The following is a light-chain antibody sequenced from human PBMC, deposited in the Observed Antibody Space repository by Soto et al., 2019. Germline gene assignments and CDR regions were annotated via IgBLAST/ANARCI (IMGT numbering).Light chain of an antibody. CDR2: GAS. J-gene: IGKJ1*01. V-gene: IGKV3-20*01. CDR3: QQYGSSQWT. Sequence: EIVMTQSPATLSVSPGERATLSFRSSQSVSSSYLAWYQQKPGQAPRLLIYGASSRATGIPDRFSGSGSGTDFTLTISRLEPEDFAVYYCQQYGSSQWTFGQGTKVDIK. CDR1: QSVSSSY.